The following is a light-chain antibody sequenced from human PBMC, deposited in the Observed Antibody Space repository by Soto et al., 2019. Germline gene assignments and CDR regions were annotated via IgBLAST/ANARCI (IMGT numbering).Light chain of an antibody. CDR1: SSDVGSYNY. Sequence: QSVLTQPRSVSGSPGQSVTLSCTGTSSDVGSYNYVSWYQQHPGKALKLMIDDVNKRPSGVPDRFSGSRSGNTASLTISGLQAEDEADYYCCSYAGSYTWVFGGGTKLTVL. CDR2: DVN. V-gene: IGLV2-11*01. J-gene: IGLJ3*02. CDR3: CSYAGSYTWV.